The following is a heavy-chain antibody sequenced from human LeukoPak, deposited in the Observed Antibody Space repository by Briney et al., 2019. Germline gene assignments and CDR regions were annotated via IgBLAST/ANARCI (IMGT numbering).Heavy chain of an antibody. V-gene: IGHV3-66*01. Sequence: PGGSLRLSCAASGFIFEDFGMSWIRQAPGKGLEWLSVIYSGGSTYYADSVKGRFTISRDNSKNTVYLQMNTLRVEDTAVYYCARGGSVPATRSFDYWGQGTLVTVSS. D-gene: IGHD2-21*02. CDR1: GFIFEDFG. CDR2: IYSGGST. J-gene: IGHJ4*02. CDR3: ARGGSVPATRSFDY.